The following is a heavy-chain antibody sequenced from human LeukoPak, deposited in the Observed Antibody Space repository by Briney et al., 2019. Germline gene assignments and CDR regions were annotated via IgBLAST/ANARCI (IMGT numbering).Heavy chain of an antibody. D-gene: IGHD6-13*01. CDR1: GGSISSSSYY. J-gene: IGHJ5*02. V-gene: IGHV4-39*01. Sequence: SETLSLTCTVSGGSISSSSYYWGWIRQPPGKGLEWIGSIYYSGSTYYNPSLKSRVTISVDTSKNQFSLKLSSMTAADTAVYYCARKGVAAAGPNWFDPWGQGTLVTVSS. CDR3: ARKGVAAAGPNWFDP. CDR2: IYYSGST.